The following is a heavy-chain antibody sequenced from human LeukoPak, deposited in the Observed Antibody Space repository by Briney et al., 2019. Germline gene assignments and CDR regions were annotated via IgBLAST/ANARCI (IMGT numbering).Heavy chain of an antibody. J-gene: IGHJ6*02. V-gene: IGHV3-48*02. Sequence: GGSLRLSCAASGFTFSSYSMNWVRQAPGKGLEWVSYISSSSSTIYYADSVKGRFTISRDNAKNSLYLQMNSLRDEDTAVYYCARVEDIVVVVAATRRDYYGMDVWGQGATVTVSS. CDR1: GFTFSSYS. D-gene: IGHD2-15*01. CDR2: ISSSSSTI. CDR3: ARVEDIVVVVAATRRDYYGMDV.